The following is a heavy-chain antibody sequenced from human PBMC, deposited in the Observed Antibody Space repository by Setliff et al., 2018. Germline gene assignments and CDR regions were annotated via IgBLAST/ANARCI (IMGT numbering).Heavy chain of an antibody. Sequence: SVKVSCKASGGTLSGYAFSWVRQAPGQGLEWIGGITPIFETAHYAEKFRDRVTITADKSTTTVHMELSSLTSEDTAVYFCARDSVTLGQLERRGGWHYYGMDVWGQGTTVTVSS. CDR2: ITPIFETA. V-gene: IGHV1-69*06. D-gene: IGHD1-1*01. CDR1: GGTLSGYA. J-gene: IGHJ6*02. CDR3: ARDSVTLGQLERRGGWHYYGMDV.